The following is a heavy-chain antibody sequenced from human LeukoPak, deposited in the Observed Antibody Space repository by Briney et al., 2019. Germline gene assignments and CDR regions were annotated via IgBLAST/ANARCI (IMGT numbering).Heavy chain of an antibody. D-gene: IGHD2-2*01. Sequence: HPSETLSLTCAVYGGSFSGYYWSWIRQPPGKGLEWIGEINHSGSTNYNPSLKSRVTISVDTSKNQFSLKLSSVTAADTAVYYCARGATRSPSRLPAYYYYMDVWGKGTTVTVSS. CDR1: GGSFSGYY. V-gene: IGHV4-34*01. J-gene: IGHJ6*03. CDR2: INHSGST. CDR3: ARGATRSPSRLPAYYYYMDV.